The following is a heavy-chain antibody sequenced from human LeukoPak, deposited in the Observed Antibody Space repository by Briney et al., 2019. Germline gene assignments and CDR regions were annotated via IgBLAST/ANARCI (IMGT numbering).Heavy chain of an antibody. CDR2: IIPIFGTA. D-gene: IGHD3-3*01. CDR3: ARVPGTIFGVVIANWFDP. J-gene: IGHJ5*02. V-gene: IGHV1-69*13. CDR1: GGTFSSYA. Sequence: EASVKVSCKASGGTFSSYAISWVRQAPGQGLEWMGGIIPIFGTANYAQKFQGRVTITADESTSTAYMELSSLRSEGTAVYYCARVPGTIFGVVIANWFDPWGQGTLVTVSS.